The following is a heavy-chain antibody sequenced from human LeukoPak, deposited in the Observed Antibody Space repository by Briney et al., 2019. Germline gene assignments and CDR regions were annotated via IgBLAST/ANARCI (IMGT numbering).Heavy chain of an antibody. CDR3: ARGVYYYGSGSYLPYYYYTGV. V-gene: IGHV4-59*01. J-gene: IGHJ6*03. CDR1: GGSISSYY. CDR2: IYYSGST. Sequence: SETLSLTCTVSGGSISSYYWSWIRQPPGKGLEWIGYIYYSGSTNYNPSLKSRVTISVDTSKNQFSLKLSSVTAADTAVYYCARGVYYYGSGSYLPYYYYTGVWGKGTTVTISS. D-gene: IGHD3-10*01.